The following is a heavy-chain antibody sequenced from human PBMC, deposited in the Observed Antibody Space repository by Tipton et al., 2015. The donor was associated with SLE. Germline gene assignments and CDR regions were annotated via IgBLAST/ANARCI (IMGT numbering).Heavy chain of an antibody. V-gene: IGHV5-51*01. J-gene: IGHJ3*01. D-gene: IGHD4-17*01. CDR1: GYTFTSSW. CDR3: ARPDHGDYVVPFAL. CDR2: IWPDDSDT. Sequence: VQLVQSGAEVKKSGESLKISCKGSGYTFTSSWIGWVCQVPGKGLEWMGIIWPDDSDTKYSPSFQGHVTISADKSINTAYLQWSSRKASDTAIYYCARPDHGDYVVPFALWGQGTKVTVPS.